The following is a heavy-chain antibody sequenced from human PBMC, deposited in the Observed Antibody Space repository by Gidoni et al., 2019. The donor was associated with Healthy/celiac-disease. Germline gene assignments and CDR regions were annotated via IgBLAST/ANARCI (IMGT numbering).Heavy chain of an antibody. D-gene: IGHD3-10*01. Sequence: EVQLLESGGGLVQPGGSLRLSCAASGFTFTSYAMSWVRQAPGKGLEWVSAISGSGGSTYYADSVKGRFTISRDNSKNTLYLQMNSLRAEDTAVYYCAKDHGYYGSGSHSAGGWFDPWGQGTLVTVSS. CDR2: ISGSGGST. V-gene: IGHV3-23*01. CDR1: GFTFTSYA. CDR3: AKDHGYYGSGSHSAGGWFDP. J-gene: IGHJ5*02.